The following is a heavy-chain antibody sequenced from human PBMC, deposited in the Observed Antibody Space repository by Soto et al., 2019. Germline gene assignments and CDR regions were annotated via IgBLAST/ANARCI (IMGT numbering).Heavy chain of an antibody. CDR2: INPHSGAT. CDR1: GYSFTGYF. V-gene: IGHV1-2*02. CDR3: ARGGGTILAPLP. D-gene: IGHD3-3*01. J-gene: IGHJ5*02. Sequence: ASVKVSCKASGYSFTGYFMHWVRQAPGQGLEWMGCINPHSGATKYAQRFQGRVTLTRDTSINTAYMEMSMLRSDDTAVYYCARGGGTILAPLPWGQGTLVTVSS.